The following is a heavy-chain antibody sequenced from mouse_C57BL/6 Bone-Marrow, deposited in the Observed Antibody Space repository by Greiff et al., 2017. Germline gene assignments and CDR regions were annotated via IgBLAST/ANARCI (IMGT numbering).Heavy chain of an antibody. CDR3: ARRDYDYDGKNYFDY. V-gene: IGHV1-69*01. Sequence: QVQLQQPGAELVMPGASVKLSCKASGYTFTSYWMHWVQQRPGQGLEWIGEIDPSDSYTNYNQKFKGKSTLTVDKSSSTAYMQLSSLTSEDSAVYYCARRDYDYDGKNYFDYWGQGTTLTVSS. CDR1: GYTFTSYW. J-gene: IGHJ2*01. CDR2: IDPSDSYT. D-gene: IGHD2-4*01.